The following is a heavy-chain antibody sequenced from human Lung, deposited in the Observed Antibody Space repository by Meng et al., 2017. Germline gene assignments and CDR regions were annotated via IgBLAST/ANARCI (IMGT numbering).Heavy chain of an antibody. CDR2: ISYDGSGE. D-gene: IGHD3-22*01. Sequence: QVQLAESGGALGQPRRSLRRSCAASGCSFSSHAMHWVRQAPGKGLEWVALISYDGSGEGYADSVKGRFTISRDNSKSTLYLQMDSLRPEDTAVYYCIAEIGPKSFDNWGQGTLVTVSS. V-gene: IGHV3-30*04. CDR1: GCSFSSHA. CDR3: IAEIGPKSFDN. J-gene: IGHJ4*02.